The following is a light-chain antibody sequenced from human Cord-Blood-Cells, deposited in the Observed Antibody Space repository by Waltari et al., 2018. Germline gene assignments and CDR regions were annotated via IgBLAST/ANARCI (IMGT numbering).Light chain of an antibody. V-gene: IGLV2-23*01. J-gene: IGLJ1*01. CDR2: EGS. Sequence: QSALTQPASVSGSPGQSITISCTGTSSDVGSYTIVSWYQQHPGKAPKLMIYEGSKRPSGVSNRFSCSKSGNTASLTISGLQAEDEADYYCCSYAGSSTYVFGTGTKVTVL. CDR3: CSYAGSSTYV. CDR1: SSDVGSYTI.